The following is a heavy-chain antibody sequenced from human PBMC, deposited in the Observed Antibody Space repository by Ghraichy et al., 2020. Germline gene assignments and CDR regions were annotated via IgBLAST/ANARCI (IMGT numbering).Heavy chain of an antibody. CDR1: GFTFSRYW. V-gene: IGHV3-74*01. CDR3: VRDGDRWYFDL. D-gene: IGHD7-27*01. CDR2: VKGDDNYR. J-gene: IGHJ2*01. Sequence: LSLTCAASGFTFSRYWMHWVCQAPGAGLVWVSRVKGDDNYRNYADSVKGRFIISRDNAQNTLSLQMESLRPEDTALYYCVRDGDRWYFDLWGRGTLVTVSS.